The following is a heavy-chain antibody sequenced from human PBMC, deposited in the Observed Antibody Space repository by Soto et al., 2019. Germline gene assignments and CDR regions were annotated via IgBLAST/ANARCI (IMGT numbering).Heavy chain of an antibody. CDR2: INPDNGNT. V-gene: IGHV1-3*01. J-gene: IGHJ5*02. CDR1: GYNFITYE. D-gene: IGHD3-16*01. Sequence: QVQLVQSGAEVRKTGASVKISCKTSGYNFITYEVNWVRQAPGQRFEWMGWINPDNGNTKYSQKFQGRVTMTRDTYASTVYMELRSLRSEDTAVYYCAKEGGPWGQGTQVTVSS. CDR3: AKEGGP.